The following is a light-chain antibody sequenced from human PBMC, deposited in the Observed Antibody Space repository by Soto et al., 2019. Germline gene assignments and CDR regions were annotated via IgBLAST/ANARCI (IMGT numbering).Light chain of an antibody. CDR2: GAS. Sequence: EIVMTQSPATLSVSPGERATLSCRASQSVSSNLTWYQQKLGQAPRLLIYGASTRATGIPARFSGSGSGTEYTLNISSLQSEDFAVYYCQQYNNSPLTFGGGTKVEIK. CDR3: QQYNNSPLT. J-gene: IGKJ4*01. V-gene: IGKV3-15*01. CDR1: QSVSSN.